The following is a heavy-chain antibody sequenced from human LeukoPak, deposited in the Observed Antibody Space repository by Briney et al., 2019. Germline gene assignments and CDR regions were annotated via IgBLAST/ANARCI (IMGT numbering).Heavy chain of an antibody. D-gene: IGHD3-22*01. CDR1: GFTFSSYS. CDR2: ISSSSSYI. CDR3: AREVEVDYDSSGYMVY. V-gene: IGHV3-21*04. Sequence: PGGSLRLSCAASGFTFSSYSMNWVRQAPGKGLEWVSSISSSSSYIYYADSVKGRFTISRDNAKNSLYLQMDSLRAEDTAVYYCAREVEVDYDSSGYMVYWGQGTLVTVSS. J-gene: IGHJ4*02.